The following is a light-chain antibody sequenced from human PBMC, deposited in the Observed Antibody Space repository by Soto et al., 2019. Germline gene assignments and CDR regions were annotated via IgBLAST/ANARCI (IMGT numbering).Light chain of an antibody. CDR3: ATWDDTLNGVV. J-gene: IGLJ2*01. CDR2: RNN. CDR1: RSNIESNY. V-gene: IGLV1-47*01. Sequence: QSVLTQPPSASGTPGQRGTISCSGSRSNIESNYVYWYQQLPVTAPKLVIYRNNERPSGVPDRFSGSKSGTSASLAISGLRSEDEADYYCATWDDTLNGVVFGGGTKLTVL.